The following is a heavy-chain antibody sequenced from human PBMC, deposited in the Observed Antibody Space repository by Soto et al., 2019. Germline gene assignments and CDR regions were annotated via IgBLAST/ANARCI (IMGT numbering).Heavy chain of an antibody. CDR2: ISSSSSYI. CDR3: ARIGYSSSCFDY. CDR1: GGSISSSS. Sequence: XTLSLTCTVSGGSISSSSYDWGWIRQPPGKGMEWVSSISSSSSYIYYADSVKGRFTISRDNAKNSLYLQMNRMRAEDTAVYYCARIGYSSSCFDYWGQGTLVTVSS. V-gene: IGHV3-21*01. D-gene: IGHD6-6*01. J-gene: IGHJ4*02.